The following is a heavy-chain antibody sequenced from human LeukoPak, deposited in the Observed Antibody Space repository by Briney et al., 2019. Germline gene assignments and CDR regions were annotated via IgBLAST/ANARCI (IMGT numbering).Heavy chain of an antibody. CDR1: GFTFSSYG. J-gene: IGHJ6*03. V-gene: IGHV3-23*01. D-gene: IGHD3-22*01. CDR3: AREGYYYDEKMGHYYYYYMDV. CDR2: ISGSGGST. Sequence: PGGTLRLSCAASGFTFSSYGMSWVRQAPGKGLEWVSAISGSGGSTYYADSVKGRFTISRDNAKNSLYLQMNSLRAEDTAVYYCAREGYYYDEKMGHYYYYYMDVWGKGTTVTVSS.